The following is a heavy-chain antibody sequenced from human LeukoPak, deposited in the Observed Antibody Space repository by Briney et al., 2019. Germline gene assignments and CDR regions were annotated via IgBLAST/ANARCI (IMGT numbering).Heavy chain of an antibody. CDR2: IRYDGSNK. Sequence: GGSLRLSCAASGFTFSSYGMHWVRQAPGKGLEWVAFIRYDGSNKYYADSVKGRFTISRDNSKNTLYLQMNSLRAEDTAVYYCAKDLLRFGENWFDPWGQGTLVTVSS. CDR1: GFTFSSYG. J-gene: IGHJ5*02. CDR3: AKDLLRFGENWFDP. D-gene: IGHD3-10*01. V-gene: IGHV3-30*02.